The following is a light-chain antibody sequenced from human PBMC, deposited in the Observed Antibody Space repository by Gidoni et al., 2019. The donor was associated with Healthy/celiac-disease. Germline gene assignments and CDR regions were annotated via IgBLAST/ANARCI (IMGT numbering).Light chain of an antibody. CDR3: CSYAGSSTFWV. Sequence: QSALTQPAPVSGSPGQSIPLSCTGTSSDVGSYNLVSWYQQHPGKAPKLMIYEGSKRPSGVSNRFSGSKSGNTASLTISGLQAEDEADYYCCSYAGSSTFWVFGGGTKLTVL. V-gene: IGLV2-23*03. CDR2: EGS. CDR1: SSDVGSYNL. J-gene: IGLJ3*02.